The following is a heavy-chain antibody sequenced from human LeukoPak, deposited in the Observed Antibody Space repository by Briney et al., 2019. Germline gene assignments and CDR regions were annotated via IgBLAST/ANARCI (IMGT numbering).Heavy chain of an antibody. CDR1: GGSISSYY. D-gene: IGHD4-17*01. Sequence: PSETLSLTCTVSGGSISSYYWSWIRQPPGKGLEWIGYIYYSGSTNYNPSLKSRVTISVDTSKNQFSLKLSSVTAADTAVYYCARGGDYGDLRYFDYWGQGTLVTVSS. V-gene: IGHV4-59*01. CDR3: ARGGDYGDLRYFDY. CDR2: IYYSGST. J-gene: IGHJ4*02.